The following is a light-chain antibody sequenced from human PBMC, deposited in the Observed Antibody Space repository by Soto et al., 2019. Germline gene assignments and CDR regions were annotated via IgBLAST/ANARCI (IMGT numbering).Light chain of an antibody. CDR1: QSMRSN. CDR2: GAS. J-gene: IGKJ5*01. V-gene: IGKV3-11*01. Sequence: EIVMTQSPATVSLSPGERATLSCRASQSMRSNVAWYQQKPGQAPRLLIYGASTRAAGIPARFSGSGSGTEFTLTIRSLEPEDFAVYYCKQRSNWLFTFGQGTRLEIK. CDR3: KQRSNWLFT.